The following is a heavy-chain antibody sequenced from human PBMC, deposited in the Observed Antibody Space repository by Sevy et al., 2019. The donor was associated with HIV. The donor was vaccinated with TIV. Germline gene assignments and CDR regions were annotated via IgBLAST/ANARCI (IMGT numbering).Heavy chain of an antibody. D-gene: IGHD2-21*02. Sequence: ASVKVSCKDSGYTFTDYDITWVRQVTGQGLELVGWMNPNSGHTAYTENFQGRVSTTRDTSISTAYMELSSLRSEDTAVYYCAKLASCGGDCYYFDFRGQGTLVTVSS. CDR1: GYTFTDYD. CDR2: MNPNSGHT. V-gene: IGHV1-8*01. CDR3: AKLASCGGDCYYFDF. J-gene: IGHJ4*02.